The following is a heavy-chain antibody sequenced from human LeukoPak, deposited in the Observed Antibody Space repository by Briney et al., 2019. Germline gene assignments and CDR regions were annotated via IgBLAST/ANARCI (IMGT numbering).Heavy chain of an antibody. V-gene: IGHV5-51*01. J-gene: IGHJ5*02. CDR1: GYTFTSYW. Sequence: GESLKISCKGSGYTFTSYWIGWVRQMPGKGLEWMGIIYPGDSDTRYSPSSQGQVAISADKSISTAYLQWNSLKASDTAIYYCARRAAGSWWFDPWGQGTLVTVSS. CDR3: ARRAAGSWWFDP. CDR2: IYPGDSDT. D-gene: IGHD6-13*01.